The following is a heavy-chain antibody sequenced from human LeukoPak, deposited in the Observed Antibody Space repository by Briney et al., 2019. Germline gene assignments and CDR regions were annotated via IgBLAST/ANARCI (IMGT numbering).Heavy chain of an antibody. CDR3: ARDQEGFDY. Sequence: ASVKVSCKASGYTFTSNYIHWVRQAPGQGLEWMGMTYPRDGSTSYAQKFQGRVTVTRDTSTSTVHMELSGLRSEDTAVYYCARDQEGFDYWGQRTLVTVSS. J-gene: IGHJ4*02. CDR2: TYPRDGST. V-gene: IGHV1-46*01. CDR1: GYTFTSNY.